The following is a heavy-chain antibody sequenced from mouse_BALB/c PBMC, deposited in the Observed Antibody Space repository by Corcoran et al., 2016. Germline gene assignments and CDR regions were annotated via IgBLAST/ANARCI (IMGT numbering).Heavy chain of an antibody. Sequence: EVQLHQSGAEPLKPGASVKLSCTAYGFNIKDTYMHWLKQRPEQGLEWIGRIDPANVNTKYDPKFQGKATITADTSSNTAYLQLISLTAEDTAVYYCARDYDYDDAMDYWGQGTSVTVSA. CDR2: IDPANVNT. CDR3: ARDYDYDDAMDY. D-gene: IGHD2-4*01. V-gene: IGHV14-3*02. CDR1: GFNIKDTY. J-gene: IGHJ4*01.